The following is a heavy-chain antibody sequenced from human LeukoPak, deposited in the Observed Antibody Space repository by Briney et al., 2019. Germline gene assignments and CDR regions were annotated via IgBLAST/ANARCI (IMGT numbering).Heavy chain of an antibody. V-gene: IGHV3-30*04. CDR2: ISYDGSNK. J-gene: IGHJ4*02. CDR1: GFTFSSYA. Sequence: GGSLRLSCAASGFTFSSYAMHWVRQAPGKGLEWVAVISYDGSNKYFADTVKGRLTISRDNSKNTLYLQMNRLRAEDTAVYYCARVPGYDSSGYFDYWGQGTLVTVSS. CDR3: ARVPGYDSSGYFDY. D-gene: IGHD3-22*01.